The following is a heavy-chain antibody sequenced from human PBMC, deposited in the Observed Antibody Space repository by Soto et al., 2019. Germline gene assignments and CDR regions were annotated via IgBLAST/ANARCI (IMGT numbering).Heavy chain of an antibody. D-gene: IGHD3-10*01. CDR3: ARDRGGDVGQFLFPDGFDL. CDR1: GFSFSSYE. CDR2: IGGSGGTK. V-gene: IGHV3-48*03. Sequence: GGSLRLSCAASGFSFSSYEINWVRQAPGKGLEWISYIGGSGGTKYSADSVKGRFIISRDNAQNSLYLQMNSLRVEDTGVYYCARDRGGDVGQFLFPDGFDLWGQGTMVTVSS. J-gene: IGHJ3*01.